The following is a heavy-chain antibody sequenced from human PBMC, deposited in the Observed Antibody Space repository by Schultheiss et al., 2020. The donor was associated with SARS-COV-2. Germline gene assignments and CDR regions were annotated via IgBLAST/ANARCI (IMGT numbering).Heavy chain of an antibody. CDR1: GGSISSSNW. D-gene: IGHD5-24*01. J-gene: IGHJ4*02. CDR2: IYYSGST. CDR3: ARGLATTDY. Sequence: SETLSLTCAVSGGSISSSNWWSWVRQPPGKGLEWIGYIYYSGSTNYNPSLTSRVTISVDTSKNQFSLKLSSVTAADTAVYYCARGLATTDYWGQGTLVTVSS. V-gene: IGHV4-4*02.